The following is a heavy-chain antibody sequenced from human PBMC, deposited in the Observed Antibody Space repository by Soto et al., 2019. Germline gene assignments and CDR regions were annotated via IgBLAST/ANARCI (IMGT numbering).Heavy chain of an antibody. J-gene: IGHJ4*02. CDR1: GGTFSSYS. V-gene: IGHV1-69*01. CDR3: ARDGGRHSGGLDY. D-gene: IGHD1-26*01. CDR2: IIPIFGTA. Sequence: QVQLVQSGAEVKKPGSSVKVSCKASGGTFSSYSINWVRQAPGQGLEWMGEIIPIFGTANYAQKFQGRVTITADESTSTAYTELSSLRSEDTAVYYCARDGGRHSGGLDYWGQGTLVTASS.